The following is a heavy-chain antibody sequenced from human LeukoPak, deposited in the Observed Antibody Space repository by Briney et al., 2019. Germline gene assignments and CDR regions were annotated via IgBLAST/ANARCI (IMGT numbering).Heavy chain of an antibody. CDR2: ISAYNGNT. V-gene: IGHV1-18*04. CDR1: GYTFTGYY. Sequence: ASVKVSCKASGYTFTGYYMHWVRQAPGQGLEWMGWISAYNGNTNYAQKLQGRVTMTTGTSTSTAYMELRSLRSDDTAVYYCARVGLSSGWYYFDYWGQGTLVTVSS. J-gene: IGHJ4*02. D-gene: IGHD6-19*01. CDR3: ARVGLSSGWYYFDY.